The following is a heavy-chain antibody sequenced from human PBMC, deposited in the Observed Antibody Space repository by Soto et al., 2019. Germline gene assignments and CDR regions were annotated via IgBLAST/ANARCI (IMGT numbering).Heavy chain of an antibody. J-gene: IGHJ4*02. CDR2: ISYSGSP. V-gene: IGHV4-59*01. D-gene: IGHD6-6*01. Sequence: QVQLQESGPGLVKPSETLSLTCTVSGGSISGYYWSWIRQAPGKGLEWLGYISYSGSPNYDPSLKSRVTISVDTSQNQFSLKLTSVTAADTAVYYCARAGRSSSKTVFDYWGKGTLVTVSS. CDR3: ARAGRSSSKTVFDY. CDR1: GGSISGYY.